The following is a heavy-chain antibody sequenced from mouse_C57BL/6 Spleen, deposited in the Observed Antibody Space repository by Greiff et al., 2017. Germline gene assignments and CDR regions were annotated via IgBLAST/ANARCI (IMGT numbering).Heavy chain of an antibody. D-gene: IGHD1-1*01. CDR2: INYDGSST. Sequence: EVQLVEPEAGLVQPGSSMKLSCTASGFTFSDYYMPWVRQVPEQGLEWVANINYDGSSTYYLDSLKSRFILSIDNASNILYLQLSSLTSEDTATYFCASEFYGAFAYWGQGTLVTVSA. CDR3: ASEFYGAFAY. CDR1: GFTFSDYY. J-gene: IGHJ3*01. V-gene: IGHV5-16*01.